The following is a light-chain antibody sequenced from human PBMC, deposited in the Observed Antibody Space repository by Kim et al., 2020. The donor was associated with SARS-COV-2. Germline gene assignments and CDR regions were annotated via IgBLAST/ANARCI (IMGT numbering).Light chain of an antibody. CDR3: ISRDNTGDLWV. Sequence: ARGQTVRITCQGHKLRTSYASWYQQKPGQAPVLVIYGKNRRPSGIPDRFSGSTSGDTASLTITGAQADDEADYYCISRDNTGDLWVFGGGTKLTVL. CDR2: GKN. J-gene: IGLJ3*02. V-gene: IGLV3-19*01. CDR1: KLRTSY.